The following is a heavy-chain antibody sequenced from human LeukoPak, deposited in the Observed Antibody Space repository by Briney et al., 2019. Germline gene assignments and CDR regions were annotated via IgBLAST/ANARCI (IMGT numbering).Heavy chain of an antibody. J-gene: IGHJ1*01. CDR3: AKDSSGGPKSTYFQH. V-gene: IGHV3-23*01. CDR1: GFTFSSYA. CDR2: VGGSGSST. D-gene: IGHD6-19*01. Sequence: GGSLRLSCAASGFTFSSYAMTWVRQAPGKGLEWVSGVGGSGSSTYYADSVKGRFTISRDNSKNTLSLQMNSLRAEDTALYYCAKDSSGGPKSTYFQHWGQGTLVTVSS.